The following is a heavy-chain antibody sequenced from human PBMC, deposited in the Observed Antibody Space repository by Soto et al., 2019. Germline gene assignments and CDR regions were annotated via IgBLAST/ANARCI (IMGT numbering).Heavy chain of an antibody. Sequence: SENLSLTCTVSGGSVSSGSYYWSWIRQPPGKGLEWIGYIYYSGSTNYNPSLKSRVTISVDTSKNQFSLKLSSVTAADTAVYYCARDFYYYKGYFDYWGQGTLVTVSS. D-gene: IGHD3-22*01. CDR3: ARDFYYYKGYFDY. J-gene: IGHJ4*02. V-gene: IGHV4-61*01. CDR1: GGSVSSGSYY. CDR2: IYYSGST.